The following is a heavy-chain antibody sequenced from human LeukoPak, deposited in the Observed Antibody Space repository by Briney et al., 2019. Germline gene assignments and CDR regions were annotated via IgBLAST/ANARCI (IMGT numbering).Heavy chain of an antibody. CDR3: ARAGGFFSPFGY. CDR1: GGSISSGGYY. J-gene: IGHJ4*02. Sequence: PSETLSLTCTVSGGSISSGGYYWGWIRQHPGKGLEWIGYIYYSGSTYYNPSLKSRVTISVDTSKNQFSLKLSSVTAADTAVYYCARAGGFFSPFGYWGQGTLVIVSS. V-gene: IGHV4-31*03. D-gene: IGHD3-3*01. CDR2: IYYSGST.